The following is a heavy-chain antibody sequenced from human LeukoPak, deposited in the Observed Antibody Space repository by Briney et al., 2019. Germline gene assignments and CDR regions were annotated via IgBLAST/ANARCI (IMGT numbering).Heavy chain of an antibody. D-gene: IGHD3-3*01. V-gene: IGHV3-30-3*01. Sequence: GRSLRLSCAASGFTFSSYAMHWVRQAPGKGLEWVAVISYDGSNKYYADSVKGRFTISRDNSKNTLYLQMNSLRAEDTAVYYCARGAIWSGQYGFDRWGQGTLVTVSS. CDR2: ISYDGSNK. CDR3: ARGAIWSGQYGFDR. CDR1: GFTFSSYA. J-gene: IGHJ4*02.